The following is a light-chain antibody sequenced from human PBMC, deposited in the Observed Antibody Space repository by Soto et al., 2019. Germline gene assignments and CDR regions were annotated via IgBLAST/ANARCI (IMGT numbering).Light chain of an antibody. CDR3: QQYGSSPIT. V-gene: IGKV3-20*01. J-gene: IGKJ5*01. Sequence: EIVLTQSPATLSVSPGEPATLSCRASQSVAGNLAWYQQKPGQPPRLLIYGVSTRATGVPARFSGSGSETDFTLTISRLEPEDFAVYYCQQYGSSPITFGQGTRLEIK. CDR1: QSVAGN. CDR2: GVS.